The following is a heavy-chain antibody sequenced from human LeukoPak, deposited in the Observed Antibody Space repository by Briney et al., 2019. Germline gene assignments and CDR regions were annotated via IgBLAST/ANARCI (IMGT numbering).Heavy chain of an antibody. CDR3: ARSAGLHYYYMDV. J-gene: IGHJ6*03. CDR1: GFTFSSYG. Sequence: PGGSLRLSCAASGFTFSSYGMHWVRQAPGKGLEWVAFIRYDGSNKYYADSVKGRFTISRDNSKNTLYLHVNSLRPEDTAVYYCARSAGLHYYYMDVWGKGTTVTISS. V-gene: IGHV3-30*02. D-gene: IGHD6-13*01. CDR2: IRYDGSNK.